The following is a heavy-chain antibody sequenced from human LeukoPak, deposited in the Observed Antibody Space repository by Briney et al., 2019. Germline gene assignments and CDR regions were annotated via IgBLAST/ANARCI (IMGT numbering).Heavy chain of an antibody. V-gene: IGHV3-30*03. D-gene: IGHD6-6*01. CDR3: ARSSYSSSSSV. Sequence: TGGSLRLSCAASGFTFSSYGMHWVRQAPGKGLEWVAVISYDGSNKYYADSVKGRFTISRDNAKNSLYLQINSLRAEDTAVYYCARSSYSSSSSVWGQGTMVTVSS. J-gene: IGHJ3*01. CDR1: GFTFSSYG. CDR2: ISYDGSNK.